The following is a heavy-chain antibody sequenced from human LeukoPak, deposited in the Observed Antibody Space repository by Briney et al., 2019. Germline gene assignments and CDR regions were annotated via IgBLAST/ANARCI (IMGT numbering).Heavy chain of an antibody. CDR1: GGSISSSSYY. D-gene: IGHD6-19*01. Sequence: PSETLSLTCTVSGGSISSSSYYWGWLRQPPGKGLEWIGSIYYSGSNYYNPSLKSRIIISVDTYKNQFSLKLSSVTAADTAVYYCARLLATYSSGHDYWGQGTLVTVSS. V-gene: IGHV4-39*01. CDR2: IYYSGSN. J-gene: IGHJ4*02. CDR3: ARLLATYSSGHDY.